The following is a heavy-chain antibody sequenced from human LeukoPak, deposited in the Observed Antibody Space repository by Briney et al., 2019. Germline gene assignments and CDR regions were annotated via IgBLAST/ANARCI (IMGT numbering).Heavy chain of an antibody. CDR1: GYTFTSYY. D-gene: IGHD2-15*01. J-gene: IGHJ4*02. CDR3: ARGDGLYCSGGSCLPDY. CDR2: INPSGGST. V-gene: IGHV1-46*01. Sequence: GASVKVSCKASGYTFTSYYMHWVRQAPGQGLEWMGIINPSGGSTSYAQKFQGRVTMTRDTSTSTVYMELSSLRSEDTAVYYCARGDGLYCSGGSCLPDYWGQGTLVTVSP.